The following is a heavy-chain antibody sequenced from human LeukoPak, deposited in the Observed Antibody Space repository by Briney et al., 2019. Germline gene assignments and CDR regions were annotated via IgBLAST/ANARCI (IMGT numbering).Heavy chain of an antibody. CDR1: GYTFTSYG. CDR2: ISAYNGNT. CDR3: ASQVVPAAPFDY. Sequence: ASVKVSCKASGYTFTSYGISWVRQAPGQGLEWMGWISAYNGNTNYAQKLQGRVTMTTDTSTSTAYMGLRSLRSDDTAVYYCASQVVPAAPFDYWGQGTLVTVSS. J-gene: IGHJ4*02. V-gene: IGHV1-18*01. D-gene: IGHD2-2*01.